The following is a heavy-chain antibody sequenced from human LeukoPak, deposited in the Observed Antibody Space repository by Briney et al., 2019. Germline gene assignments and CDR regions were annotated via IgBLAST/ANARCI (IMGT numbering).Heavy chain of an antibody. D-gene: IGHD2-15*01. Sequence: GRFTISRDNSKNTLYLQMNSLRAEDTAVYYCARDPDLYCSGGSCWVGAFDIWGQGTMVTVSS. J-gene: IGHJ3*02. CDR3: ARDPDLYCSGGSCWVGAFDI. V-gene: IGHV3-64*04.